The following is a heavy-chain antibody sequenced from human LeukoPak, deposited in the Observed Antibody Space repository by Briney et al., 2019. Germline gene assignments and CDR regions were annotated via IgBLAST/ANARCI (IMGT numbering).Heavy chain of an antibody. V-gene: IGHV3-20*04. CDR1: GFTFDDYG. Sequence: GGSLRLSCAASGFTFDDYGMSWVRQAPGKGLEWVSGINWNGGSTGYADSVKGRFTISRDDSKDTVYLQMNSLKAEDTAVHYCARDVEGGYPYYYYGLDVWGHGTTVTVSS. J-gene: IGHJ6*02. CDR3: ARDVEGGYPYYYYGLDV. D-gene: IGHD5-12*01. CDR2: INWNGGST.